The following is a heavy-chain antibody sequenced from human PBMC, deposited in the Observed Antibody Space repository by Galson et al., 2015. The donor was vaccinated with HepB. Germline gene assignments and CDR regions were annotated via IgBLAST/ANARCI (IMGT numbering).Heavy chain of an antibody. D-gene: IGHD6-13*01. J-gene: IGHJ3*02. CDR2: IWYDGSNE. CDR3: ARAFSTSWYPWHDGFYI. V-gene: IGHV3-33*01. CDR1: EFTFSSYA. Sequence: SLRLSCAASEFTFSSYAMHWVRQAPGRGLEWVAVIWYDGSNEYYADSVKGRFTISRDNFKNTLSLQMNNLRAEDTAIYYCARAFSTSWYPWHDGFYIWGQGTMVTVSS.